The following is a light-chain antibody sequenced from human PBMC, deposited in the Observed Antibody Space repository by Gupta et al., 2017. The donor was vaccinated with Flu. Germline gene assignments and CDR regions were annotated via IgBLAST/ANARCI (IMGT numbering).Light chain of an antibody. J-gene: IGKJ1*01. CDR3: QQSFSAPWT. CDR2: AVS. V-gene: IGKV1-39*01. CDR1: QSVIKF. Sequence: PSSLSASVGDRVTIACRASQSVIKFLNWYQQKPGKAPEVLIYAVSSLQSGVPSRFSGSGFGTDFTLTISSLQAEDFATYYCQQSFSAPWTFGLGTKVEIK.